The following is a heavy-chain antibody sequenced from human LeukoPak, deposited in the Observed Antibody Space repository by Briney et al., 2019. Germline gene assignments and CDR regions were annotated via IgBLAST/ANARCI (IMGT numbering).Heavy chain of an antibody. J-gene: IGHJ4*02. D-gene: IGHD3-22*01. CDR1: GGSISSYY. Sequence: SETLSLTCTVSGGSISSYYWSWIRQPPGKGLEWIGYIYYSGSTNYNPSLKSRVTISVDTSKNQFSLKLSSVTAADTAVYYCARGEQKAYYYESSGYLGDYWGQGTLVTVSS. V-gene: IGHV4-59*01. CDR3: ARGEQKAYYYESSGYLGDY. CDR2: IYYSGST.